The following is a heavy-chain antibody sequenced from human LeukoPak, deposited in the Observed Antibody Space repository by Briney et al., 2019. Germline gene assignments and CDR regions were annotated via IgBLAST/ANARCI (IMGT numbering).Heavy chain of an antibody. CDR3: ARDEIYYDILTGYRHFDY. J-gene: IGHJ4*02. Sequence: PGGSLRLSCEASGFTFTSYWMSWVRQVPGKGLDWVANIKQDGSEKKYLDSVKGRFTISRDNAKNSMYLQMNSLRAEDTAVYYCARDEIYYDILTGYRHFDYWGQGTLVTVSS. D-gene: IGHD3-9*01. CDR2: IKQDGSEK. V-gene: IGHV3-7*01. CDR1: GFTFTSYW.